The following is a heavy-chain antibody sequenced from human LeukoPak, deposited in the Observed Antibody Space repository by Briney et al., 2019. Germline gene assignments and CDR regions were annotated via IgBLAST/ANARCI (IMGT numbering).Heavy chain of an antibody. CDR3: AKEVAGRFDY. D-gene: IGHD6-19*01. J-gene: IGHJ4*02. V-gene: IGHV3-9*01. CDR2: ISWNSGSI. Sequence: PGGSLRLSCAASGFTFDDYAMHWVRQAPGKGLEWVSGISWNSGSIGYADSVKGRFTISRDNAKNSLYLQMNSLRAEDTALYYCAKEVAGRFDYWGQGTLDTVSS. CDR1: GFTFDDYA.